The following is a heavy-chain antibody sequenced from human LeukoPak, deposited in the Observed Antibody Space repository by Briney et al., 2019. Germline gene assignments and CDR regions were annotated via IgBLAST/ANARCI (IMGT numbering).Heavy chain of an antibody. CDR3: ARDAEGSRYSSGLLDY. Sequence: GGSLRLSCAASGFTFSSYAVHWVRQAPGKGLEWVAVISYDGSNKYYADSVKGRFTISRDNSKNTLYLQMNSLRAEDTAVYYCARDAEGSRYSSGLLDYWGQGTLVTVSS. V-gene: IGHV3-30-3*01. D-gene: IGHD6-19*01. CDR2: ISYDGSNK. CDR1: GFTFSSYA. J-gene: IGHJ4*02.